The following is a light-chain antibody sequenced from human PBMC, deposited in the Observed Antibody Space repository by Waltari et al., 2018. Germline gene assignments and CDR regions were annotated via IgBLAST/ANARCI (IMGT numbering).Light chain of an antibody. CDR3: QVWDRSSDHVV. J-gene: IGLJ2*01. CDR2: YDT. V-gene: IGLV3-21*01. CDR1: QIGRER. Sequence: SYVLTQPPSLSVAPGETARITCGGDQIGRERLHWCQQRPGQAPVLVIYYDTDRPSGIPDRFSGSNSGSTATLTISTVEAGDEADYYCQVWDRSSDHVVFGGGTKLTVL.